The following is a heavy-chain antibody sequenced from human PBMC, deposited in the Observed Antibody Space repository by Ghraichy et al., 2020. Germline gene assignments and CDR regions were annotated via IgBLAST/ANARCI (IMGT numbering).Heavy chain of an antibody. CDR1: GFTFSSYA. V-gene: IGHV3-23*01. CDR3: TKAAGDQWFFDL. CDR2: ISGSGGST. D-gene: IGHD7-27*01. Sequence: GALRLSCAASGFTFSSYAMSWVRQAPGKGLEWVSGISGSGGSTYYADSVKGRFTISRDKSRNTLYLQMSSLGAEDTAVYYCTKAAGDQWFFDLWGRGTLVTVSS. J-gene: IGHJ2*01.